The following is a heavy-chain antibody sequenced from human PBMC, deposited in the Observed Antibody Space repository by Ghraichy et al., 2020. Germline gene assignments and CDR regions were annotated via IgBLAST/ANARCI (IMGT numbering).Heavy chain of an antibody. Sequence: SQTLSLTCTVSGGSISSYYWSWIRQPAGKGLEWIGRIYTSGSTNYNPSLKSRVTMSVDTSKNQFYLKLSSVTAADTAVYYCARGGDSSGYYYPDAFDIWGQGTMVTVSS. D-gene: IGHD3-22*01. V-gene: IGHV4-4*07. CDR3: ARGGDSSGYYYPDAFDI. CDR2: IYTSGST. J-gene: IGHJ3*02. CDR1: GGSISSYY.